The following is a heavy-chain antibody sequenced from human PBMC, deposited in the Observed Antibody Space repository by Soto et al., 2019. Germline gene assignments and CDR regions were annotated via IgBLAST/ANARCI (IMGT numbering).Heavy chain of an antibody. J-gene: IGHJ6*02. V-gene: IGHV1-69*13. CDR1: GGTFSSYA. CDR2: IIPIFGTA. D-gene: IGHD2-2*01. CDR3: ARDDCSSTSCYVDYYYGMDV. Sequence: SVKVSCKASGGTFSSYAISWVRQAPGQGLEWMGGIIPIFGTANYAQKFQGRVTITADESTSTAYMELRSLRSEDTAVYYCARDDCSSTSCYVDYYYGMDVWG.